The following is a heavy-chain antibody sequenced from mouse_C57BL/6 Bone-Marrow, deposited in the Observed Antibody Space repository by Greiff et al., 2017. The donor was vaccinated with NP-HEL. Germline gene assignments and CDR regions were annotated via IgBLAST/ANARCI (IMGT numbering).Heavy chain of an antibody. D-gene: IGHD4-1*01. CDR1: GYTFTSYG. Sequence: VQLQQSGAELARPGASVKLSCKASGYTFTSYGISWVKQRTGQGLEWIGEIYPRSGNTYYNEKFKGKATLTADKSSSTAYMELRSLTSEDSAVYFCARSPNWDNYAIDYWGQGTSVTVSS. V-gene: IGHV1-81*01. CDR2: IYPRSGNT. CDR3: ARSPNWDNYAIDY. J-gene: IGHJ4*01.